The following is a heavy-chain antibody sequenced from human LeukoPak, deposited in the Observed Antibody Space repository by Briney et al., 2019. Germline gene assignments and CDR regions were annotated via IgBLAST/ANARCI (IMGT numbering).Heavy chain of an antibody. CDR3: ASSLKGSTMLSRYANAFDI. V-gene: IGHV1-69*06. Sequence: SSVKVSRKASGGTFSSYAISWVRQAPRQALEWVGGIIPIFCTANYAQKFQGRDTITANKSTSTAYMELSSLRSEDTAVYYCASSLKGSTMLSRYANAFDIWGQGTRVTVSS. D-gene: IGHD3-10*01. J-gene: IGHJ3*02. CDR2: IIPIFCTA. CDR1: GGTFSSYA.